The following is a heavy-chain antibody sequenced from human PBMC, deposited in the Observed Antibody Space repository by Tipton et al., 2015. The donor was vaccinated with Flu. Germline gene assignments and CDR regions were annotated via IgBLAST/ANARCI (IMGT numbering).Heavy chain of an antibody. V-gene: IGHV4-38-2*02. CDR1: GYSISSGYY. CDR2: IYHSGST. D-gene: IGHD3-3*01. J-gene: IGHJ5*02. Sequence: TLSLTCAVSGYSISSGYYWGWIRQPPGKGLEWIGSIYHSGSTYYNPSLKSRVTISVDTSKNQFSLKLSSVTAADTAVYYCARDAAGNYDFWSGYPQNWFGPWGQGTLVTVSS. CDR3: ARDAAGNYDFWSGYPQNWFGP.